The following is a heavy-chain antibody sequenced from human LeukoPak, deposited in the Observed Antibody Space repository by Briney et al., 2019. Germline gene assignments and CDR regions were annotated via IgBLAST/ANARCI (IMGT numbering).Heavy chain of an antibody. J-gene: IGHJ3*02. D-gene: IGHD6-19*01. CDR1: GGSISSYY. CDR3: ARDFRSSGHNDAFDI. V-gene: IGHV4-4*07. Sequence: SETLSLTCTVSGGSISSYYWSLIRQPAGKGLEWIGRIYTSGSTNYNPSLKSRVTMSVDTSKNQFSLKLSSVTAADTAVYYCARDFRSSGHNDAFDIWGQGTMVTVSS. CDR2: IYTSGST.